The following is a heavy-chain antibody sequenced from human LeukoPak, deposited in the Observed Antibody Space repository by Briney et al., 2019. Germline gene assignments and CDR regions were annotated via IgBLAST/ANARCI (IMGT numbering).Heavy chain of an antibody. CDR2: ISGSGGTT. V-gene: IGHV3-23*01. CDR3: AKDDYGSGYFPDY. J-gene: IGHJ4*02. D-gene: IGHD3-10*01. CDR1: GFTFDDYA. Sequence: GRSLRPSCAASGFTFDDYAMHWVRQAPGKGLEWVSAISGSGGTTYCADSVKGRFTISRDNSKNTLYLQMNSLRAEDTAVYYCAKDDYGSGYFPDYWGQGTLVTVSS.